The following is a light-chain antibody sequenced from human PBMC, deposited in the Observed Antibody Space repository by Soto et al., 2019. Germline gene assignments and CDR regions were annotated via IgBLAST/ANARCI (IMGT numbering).Light chain of an antibody. Sequence: EIVMTQSPATLSVSPGERATLSCRASQSVSSNLAWYQRKPGQAPRLLISGASTRATGIPARFSGSGSGTDFTLTITSLQSEDFAIYYCQQYNTWPRTFGQGTKVDI. J-gene: IGKJ1*01. CDR3: QQYNTWPRT. V-gene: IGKV3-15*01. CDR2: GAS. CDR1: QSVSSN.